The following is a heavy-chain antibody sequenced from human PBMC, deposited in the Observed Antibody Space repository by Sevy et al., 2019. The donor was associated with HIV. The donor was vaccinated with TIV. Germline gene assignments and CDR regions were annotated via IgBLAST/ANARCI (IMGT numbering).Heavy chain of an antibody. Sequence: SETLSLTCIVSTGSFSAYYWNWLRQTPGKGLEWIASISSNGDTNYNQSLESRATISLATSGTQFSLRLSSLTAADTAMYYCASGGLYYYGSGTPPFDYWGQGTLVTVSS. CDR2: ISSNGDT. CDR1: TGSFSAYY. CDR3: ASGGLYYYGSGTPPFDY. J-gene: IGHJ4*02. D-gene: IGHD3-10*01. V-gene: IGHV4-59*01.